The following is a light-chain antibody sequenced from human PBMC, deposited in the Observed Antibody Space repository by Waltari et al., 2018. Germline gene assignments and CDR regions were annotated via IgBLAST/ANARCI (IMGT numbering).Light chain of an antibody. CDR2: SDN. V-gene: IGLV1-44*01. CDR1: FSNIESNT. Sequence: QSVLTQPPSASGTPGQRVAIPCSGSFSNIESNTVNWYQQPPGTAPKLLIYSDNQRPSGVPDRFSGSNSGTSASLAISGLQSEDEADYYCAAWDDSLNGIVFGGGTKLTVL. J-gene: IGLJ2*01. CDR3: AAWDDSLNGIV.